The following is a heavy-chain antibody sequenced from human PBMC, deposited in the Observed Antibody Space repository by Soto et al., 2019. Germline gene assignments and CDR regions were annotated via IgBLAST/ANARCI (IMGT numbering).Heavy chain of an antibody. Sequence: QVQLVQSGAEVKKPGSSVKVSCKASGGTFSSYAISWVRQAPGQGLEWMGGIIPIFGTANYAQKFQGRVTITADESTSTAYMELSSLRSEDTAVYYCARALLGYCSGGSGYFDIWGQGTMVTVSS. J-gene: IGHJ3*02. V-gene: IGHV1-69*12. D-gene: IGHD2-15*01. CDR2: IIPIFGTA. CDR3: ARALLGYCSGGSGYFDI. CDR1: GGTFSSYA.